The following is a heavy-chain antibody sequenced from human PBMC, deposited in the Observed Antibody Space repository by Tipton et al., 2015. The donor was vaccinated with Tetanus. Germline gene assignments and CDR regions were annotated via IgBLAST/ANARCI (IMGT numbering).Heavy chain of an antibody. V-gene: IGHV3-11*01. CDR1: GFTFSDYA. Sequence: SGFTFSDYAMSWIRQAPGKGLEWVSYITNSGSSSYIADSLKGRFTISRDNARNSLYLHVNTLRAEDTAIYYCARDNYYDTTGYFDAFDIWGQGTLVTVSS. J-gene: IGHJ3*02. CDR2: ITNSGSSS. D-gene: IGHD3-22*01. CDR3: ARDNYYDTTGYFDAFDI.